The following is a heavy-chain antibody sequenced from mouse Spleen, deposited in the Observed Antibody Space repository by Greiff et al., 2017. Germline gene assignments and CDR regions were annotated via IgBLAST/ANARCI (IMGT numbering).Heavy chain of an antibody. CDR1: GFSLTSYG. D-gene: IGHD1-1*01. J-gene: IGHJ4*01. CDR3: AKNNGSSYFYYAMDY. Sequence: QVQLKESGPGLVQPSQSLSITCTVSGFSLTSYGVHWVRQSPGKGLEWLGVIWRGGSTDYNAAFMSRLSITKDNSKSQVFFKMNSLQADDTAIYYCAKNNGSSYFYYAMDYWGQGTSVTVSS. V-gene: IGHV2-5*01. CDR2: IWRGGST.